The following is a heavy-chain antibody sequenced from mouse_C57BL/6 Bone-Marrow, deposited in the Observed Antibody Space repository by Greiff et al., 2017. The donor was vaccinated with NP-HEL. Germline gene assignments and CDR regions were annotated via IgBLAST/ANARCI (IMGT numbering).Heavy chain of an antibody. CDR1: GYTFTSYW. J-gene: IGHJ2*01. D-gene: IGHD1-1*01. V-gene: IGHV1-64*01. CDR2: IHPNSGST. Sequence: QVQLQQPGAELVKPGASVKLSCKASGYTFTSYWMHWVKQRPGQGLEWIGMIHPNSGSTNYNEKFKSKATLTVDKSSSTAYMQLSSLTSEYSAVYYCAREGTVVASGDYWGQGTTLTVSS. CDR3: AREGTVVASGDY.